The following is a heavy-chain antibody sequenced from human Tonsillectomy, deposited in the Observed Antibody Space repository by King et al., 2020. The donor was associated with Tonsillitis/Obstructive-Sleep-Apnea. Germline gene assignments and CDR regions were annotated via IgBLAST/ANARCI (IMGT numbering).Heavy chain of an antibody. CDR3: ARVGPRGYCSSTSCYHFDY. CDR2: IIPIFGTA. J-gene: IGHJ4*02. CDR1: GGTFSSYA. Sequence: HVQLVESGAEVKKPGSSVTVSCKASGGTFSSYAISWVRQAPGHGLEWMGGIIPIFGTANYAQKFQGRVTITADESTSTAYMELSSLRSEDTAVYYCARVGPRGYCSSTSCYHFDYWGQGTLVTVSS. D-gene: IGHD2-2*01. V-gene: IGHV1-69*01.